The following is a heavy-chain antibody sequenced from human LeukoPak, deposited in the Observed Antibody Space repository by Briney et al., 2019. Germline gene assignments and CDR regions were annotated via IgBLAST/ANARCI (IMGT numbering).Heavy chain of an antibody. V-gene: IGHV4-39*01. CDR3: ARHIGSGSYSGFDY. D-gene: IGHD1-26*01. CDR1: GGSISSSSYY. Sequence: PSETLSLTCTVSGGSISSSSYYWGWIRQPPGKGLEWIGSIYYSGSTYYNPSLKSRVTISVDTSKKQFSLKLNSVTAADTAVYYCARHIGSGSYSGFDYWGQGTLVTVSS. J-gene: IGHJ4*02. CDR2: IYYSGST.